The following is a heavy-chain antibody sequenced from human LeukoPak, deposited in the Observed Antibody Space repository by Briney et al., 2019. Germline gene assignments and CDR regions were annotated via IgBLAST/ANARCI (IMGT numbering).Heavy chain of an antibody. J-gene: IGHJ4*02. CDR1: GGSISSHY. CDR2: IYYSGST. CDR3: ARQEGGYYDSGGYYFNY. D-gene: IGHD3-22*01. Sequence: SETLSLTCTVSGGSISSHYWSWIRQPPGKGLEWIGYIYYSGSTKYNPSLKSRVTISVDTSKNQFSLKLSSVTAADTAVYYCARQEGGYYDSGGYYFNYWGQGTLVTVSS. V-gene: IGHV4-59*08.